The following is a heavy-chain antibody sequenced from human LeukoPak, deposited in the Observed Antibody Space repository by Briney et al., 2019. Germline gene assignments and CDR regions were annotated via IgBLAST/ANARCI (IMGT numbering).Heavy chain of an antibody. CDR1: GFTFSGYS. CDR2: FGTRSTSV. Sequence: PGGSLRLSCTASGFTFSGYSMNWIRQAPGKGLEWVSSFGTRSTSVYHAGSVKGRFAISRDNSKNTLYLQMNSLRAEDTAVYYCARDWAAVAGPSSIFDYWGQGTLVTVSS. V-gene: IGHV3-21*01. D-gene: IGHD6-19*01. CDR3: ARDWAAVAGPSSIFDY. J-gene: IGHJ4*02.